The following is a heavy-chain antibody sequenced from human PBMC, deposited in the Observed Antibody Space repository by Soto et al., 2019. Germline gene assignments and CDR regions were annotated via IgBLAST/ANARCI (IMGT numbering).Heavy chain of an antibody. J-gene: IGHJ4*02. Sequence: PGGCLRLSCAASIFPFCSYGMHGVRRVPGKGLEWVAVISYDGSNKYYADSVKGRFTISRDNSKNTLYLQMNSLRAEDTAVYYCAKDRQGSSWFFDYWGQGTLVTVSS. CDR2: ISYDGSNK. CDR3: AKDRQGSSWFFDY. V-gene: IGHV3-30*18. D-gene: IGHD6-13*01. CDR1: IFPFCSYG.